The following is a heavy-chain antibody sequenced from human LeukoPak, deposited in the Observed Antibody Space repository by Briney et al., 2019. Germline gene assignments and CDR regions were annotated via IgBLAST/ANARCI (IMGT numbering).Heavy chain of an antibody. D-gene: IGHD6-13*01. CDR2: IYYSGST. Sequence: SETLSLTCTVSGGSISSGGYYWSWIRQYPGKGLEWIGYIYYSGSTYYNPSLKSRVTISVDTSKNQFSLKLSSVTAADTAVYYCARGRSVTLAAAGTRWFDPWGQGTLVTVSS. V-gene: IGHV4-31*03. J-gene: IGHJ5*02. CDR1: GGSISSGGYY. CDR3: ARGRSVTLAAAGTRWFDP.